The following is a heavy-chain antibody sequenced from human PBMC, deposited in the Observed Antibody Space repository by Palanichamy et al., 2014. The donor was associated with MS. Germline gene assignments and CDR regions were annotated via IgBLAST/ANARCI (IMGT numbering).Heavy chain of an antibody. J-gene: IGHJ6*02. CDR2: ISYDGSNK. Sequence: IQLVESGGGLVQPGGPLRLSCAASGFTFSSFWMSWVRQAPGKGLEWVAVISYDGSNKYYADSVKGRFTISRDNSKNTLYLQMNSLRAEDTAVYYCARELLVLYGMDVWGQGTTVTVSS. D-gene: IGHD2-15*01. CDR3: ARELLVLYGMDV. V-gene: IGHV3-30-3*01. CDR1: GFTFSSFW.